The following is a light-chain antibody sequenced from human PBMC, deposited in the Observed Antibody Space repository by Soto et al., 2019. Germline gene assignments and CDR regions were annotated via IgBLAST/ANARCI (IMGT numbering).Light chain of an antibody. CDR2: EVN. CDR3: SSYTSSSTPYV. V-gene: IGLV2-14*01. Sequence: QSVLTQPASVSGSPGQSITISCTGTSSDVGGYNYVSWYQQHPGKAPKLMIYEVNNRPSGVSNRFSGSKSGNTASLTISGLQAEDEADYYCSSYTSSSTPYVFGTGTK. J-gene: IGLJ1*01. CDR1: SSDVGGYNY.